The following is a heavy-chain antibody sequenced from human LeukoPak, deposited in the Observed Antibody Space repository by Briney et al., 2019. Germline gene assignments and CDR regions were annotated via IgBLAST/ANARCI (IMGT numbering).Heavy chain of an antibody. V-gene: IGHV4-59*12. J-gene: IGHJ4*02. CDR2: IYYTGRT. CDR1: GGPISVDY. Sequence: KASETLSLTYIVSGGPISVDYWNWIRQAPGKGLEWIGYIYYTGRTKYNPSLASRLTISIDTSKSQFSLKLSSVTAADTAVYYCAREVDTAMVIDYWGQGTLVTVSS. CDR3: AREVDTAMVIDY. D-gene: IGHD5-18*01.